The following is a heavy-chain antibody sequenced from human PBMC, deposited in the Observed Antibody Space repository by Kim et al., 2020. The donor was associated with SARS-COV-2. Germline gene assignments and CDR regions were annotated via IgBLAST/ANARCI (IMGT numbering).Heavy chain of an antibody. V-gene: IGHV3-23*01. J-gene: IGHJ4*02. CDR2: ISGSGGST. D-gene: IGHD3-22*01. CDR1: GFTFSSYA. CDR3: ANLVVVINGYYFDY. Sequence: GGSLRLSCAASGFTFSSYAMSWVRQAPGKGLEWVSAISGSGGSTYYADSVKGRFTISRDNSKNTLYLQMNSLRAEDTAVYYCANLVVVINGYYFDYWGQGTLVTVSS.